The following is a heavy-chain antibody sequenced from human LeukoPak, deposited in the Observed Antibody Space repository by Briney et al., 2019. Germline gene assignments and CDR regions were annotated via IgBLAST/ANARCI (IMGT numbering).Heavy chain of an antibody. CDR2: INPRYGSA. Sequence: ASVKVSCKACGYTFSNYHIHWLRQAPGQGIEWMGIINPRYGSATYAQNFQGRVTMTRDMSTSTVYMELSSLRSEDTAVYYCAREEARDGSTGYYFDYWGQGTLLTVSS. D-gene: IGHD5-24*01. CDR3: AREEARDGSTGYYFDY. CDR1: GYTFSNYH. V-gene: IGHV1-46*01. J-gene: IGHJ4*02.